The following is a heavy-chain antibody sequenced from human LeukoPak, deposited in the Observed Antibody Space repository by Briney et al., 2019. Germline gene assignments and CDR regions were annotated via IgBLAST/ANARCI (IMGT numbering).Heavy chain of an antibody. V-gene: IGHV3-7*01. D-gene: IGHD4-17*01. Sequence: GGSLRLSCAASGFTFSSYWMSWVRQAPGKGLEWVANIKQDGSEKYYVDSVKGRFTISRDNAKNSLYLQMDSLRAEDTAVYYCAREGGLYGDAFDIWGQGTMVTVSS. CDR3: AREGGLYGDAFDI. CDR2: IKQDGSEK. J-gene: IGHJ3*02. CDR1: GFTFSSYW.